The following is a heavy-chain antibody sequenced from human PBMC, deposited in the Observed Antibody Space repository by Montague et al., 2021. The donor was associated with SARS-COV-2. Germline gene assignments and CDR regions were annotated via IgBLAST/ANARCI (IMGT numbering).Heavy chain of an antibody. D-gene: IGHD3-3*01. CDR1: GGSFSSYY. Sequence: SETLSLTCAVYGGSFSSYYWSWIRQPPGKGLEWIGYIYYSGSTNYNPSLKSRVTISVDTSKNQFSLKLSSVTAADTAVYYCAREESGFDYYYGMDVWGQGTTVTVSS. CDR3: AREESGFDYYYGMDV. V-gene: IGHV4-59*01. CDR2: IYYSGST. J-gene: IGHJ6*02.